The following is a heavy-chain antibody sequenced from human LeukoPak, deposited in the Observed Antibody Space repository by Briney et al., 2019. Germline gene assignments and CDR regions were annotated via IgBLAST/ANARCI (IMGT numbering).Heavy chain of an antibody. CDR1: GGSISSYY. CDR2: IYTSGST. CDR3: ARDLIDYGDYDRPSNWFDP. Sequence: SETLSLTCTVSGGSISSYYWNWIRQPAGKGLEWIGRIYTSGSTNYNPSLKSRVTMSVDTSKNQFSLKLSSVTAADTAVYYCARDLIDYGDYDRPSNWFDPWGQGTLVTVSS. D-gene: IGHD4-17*01. J-gene: IGHJ5*02. V-gene: IGHV4-4*07.